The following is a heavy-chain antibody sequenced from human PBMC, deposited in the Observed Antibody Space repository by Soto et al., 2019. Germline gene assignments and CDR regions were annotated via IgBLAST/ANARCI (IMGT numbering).Heavy chain of an antibody. CDR2: ISAYNGNT. V-gene: IGHV1-18*01. Sequence: QVQLVQSGAEVKKPGASVKVSCKASGYTFTSYGISWVRQAPGQGLEWMGWISAYNGNTNYAQKLQGRVNSNTDTSTSTAYMELRSMRSDDTAVYYSAREGAAAGGGDYLDYWGQGTLVTVSS. D-gene: IGHD6-13*01. CDR3: AREGAAAGGGDYLDY. J-gene: IGHJ4*02. CDR1: GYTFTSYG.